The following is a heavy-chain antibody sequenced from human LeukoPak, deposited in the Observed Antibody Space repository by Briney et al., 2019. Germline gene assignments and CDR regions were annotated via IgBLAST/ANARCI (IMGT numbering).Heavy chain of an antibody. CDR1: GDGVSSNSAA. V-gene: IGHV6-1*01. CDR3: ARGTGHAEYFDY. J-gene: IGHJ4*02. CDR2: TYYRSKWYN. D-gene: IGHD3/OR15-3a*01. Sequence: SQTLSLTCAISGDGVSSNSAAWNWIRQSPSRGLEWLGRTYYRSKWYNDYAVSVKSRIAINPDTSKNQFSLQLNSVTPEDTAVYYCARGTGHAEYFDYWGQGTLVTVSS.